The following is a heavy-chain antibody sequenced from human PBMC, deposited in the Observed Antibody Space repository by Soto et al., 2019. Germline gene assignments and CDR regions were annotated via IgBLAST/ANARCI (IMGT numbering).Heavy chain of an antibody. CDR1: GFTFSSYT. D-gene: IGHD7-27*01. Sequence: EVQLLESGGGLVEPGGSRRLSCAASGFTFSSYTMSWVRQAPGKGLEWFSTISGRGSSTYSADSVKGRFTISRDNSKNTLYLQMNSLRVEDTAIYYCAKAWGIDYWGQGTLVTVSS. V-gene: IGHV3-23*01. CDR3: AKAWGIDY. CDR2: ISGRGSST. J-gene: IGHJ4*02.